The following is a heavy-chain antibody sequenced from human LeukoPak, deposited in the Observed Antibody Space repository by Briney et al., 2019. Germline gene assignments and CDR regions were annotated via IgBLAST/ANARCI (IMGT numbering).Heavy chain of an antibody. CDR2: IYYSGNT. CDR3: ARVIRAEENPTFDI. Sequence: SQTLSLICDVSGVSINSDTYAWSWIRQPPGKGLEWIGFIYYSGNTLYNPSLESRVTMVKDTSKNQFSLRLTSVTAADTAVFYCARVIRAEENPTFDIWGQGTMVTVST. J-gene: IGHJ3*02. V-gene: IGHV4-30-4*01. CDR1: GVSINSDTYA.